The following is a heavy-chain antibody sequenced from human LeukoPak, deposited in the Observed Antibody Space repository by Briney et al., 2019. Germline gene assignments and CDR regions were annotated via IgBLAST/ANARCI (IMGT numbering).Heavy chain of an antibody. V-gene: IGHV3-48*03. J-gene: IGHJ3*02. CDR3: VRVGFGRTDAFDI. D-gene: IGHD1-14*01. Sequence: PGGSLRLSCAVSGFTLSSYEMNWVRQAPGRGLEWVAYMSTSGSMIYYADSVKGRFTISRDNAKNSLFLQMISLGAEDTAVYYCVRVGFGRTDAFDIWGPGTMVTVSS. CDR1: GFTLSSYE. CDR2: MSTSGSMI.